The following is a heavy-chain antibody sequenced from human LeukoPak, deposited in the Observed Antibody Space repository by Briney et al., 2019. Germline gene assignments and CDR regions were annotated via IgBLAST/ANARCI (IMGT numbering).Heavy chain of an antibody. V-gene: IGHV4-34*01. CDR3: ARGSNSSSWFDY. CDR1: GGSISSYY. CDR2: INHSGST. D-gene: IGHD6-13*01. J-gene: IGHJ4*02. Sequence: SSETLSLTCTVSGGSISSYYWSWIRQPPGKGLEWIGEINHSGSTNYNPSLKSRVTISVDTSKNQFSLKLSSVTAADTAVYYCARGSNSSSWFDYWGQGTLVTVSS.